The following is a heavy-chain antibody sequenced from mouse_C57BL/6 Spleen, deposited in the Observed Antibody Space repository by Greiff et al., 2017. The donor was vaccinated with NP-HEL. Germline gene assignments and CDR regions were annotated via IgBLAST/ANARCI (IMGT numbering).Heavy chain of an antibody. CDR3: ARVYYGNSYFDY. J-gene: IGHJ2*01. Sequence: EVKLVESEGGLVQPGSSMKLSCTASGFTFSGYYMAWVRQVPEKGLEWVANINYDGSSTYYLDSLKSRFIISRDNAKNILYLQMSSLKSEDTATYYCARVYYGNSYFDYWGQGTTLTVSS. V-gene: IGHV5-16*01. CDR2: INYDGSST. CDR1: GFTFSGYY. D-gene: IGHD2-1*01.